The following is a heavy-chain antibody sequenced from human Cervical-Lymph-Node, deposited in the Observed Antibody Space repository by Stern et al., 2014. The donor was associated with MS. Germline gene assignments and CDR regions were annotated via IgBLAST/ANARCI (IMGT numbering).Heavy chain of an antibody. D-gene: IGHD6-13*01. CDR1: GGSISSGGYY. CDR3: ARTFPGIVADDAFDI. V-gene: IGHV4-31*03. J-gene: IGHJ3*02. CDR2: IYYIGST. Sequence: VQLVQSGPGLVKPSQTLSLTCTVSGGSISSGGYYWSWIRQHPGKGLEWIGYIYYIGSTYYNPSLKSRVTISVDTSKNQFSLKLSSVTAADTAVYYCARTFPGIVADDAFDIWGQGTMVIVSS.